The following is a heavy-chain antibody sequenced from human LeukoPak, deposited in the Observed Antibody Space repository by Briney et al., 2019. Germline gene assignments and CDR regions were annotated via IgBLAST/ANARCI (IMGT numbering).Heavy chain of an antibody. CDR2: ISGSGGST. CDR1: GFTFSSYS. CDR3: ARVRDSSSWYYFDY. J-gene: IGHJ4*02. Sequence: GGSLRLSCAASGFTFSSYSMNWVRQAPGKGLEWVSAISGSGGSTYYADSVKGRFTISRDNAKNSLYLQMSSLRAEDTAVYYCARVRDSSSWYYFDYWGQGTLVTVSS. D-gene: IGHD6-13*01. V-gene: IGHV3-21*01.